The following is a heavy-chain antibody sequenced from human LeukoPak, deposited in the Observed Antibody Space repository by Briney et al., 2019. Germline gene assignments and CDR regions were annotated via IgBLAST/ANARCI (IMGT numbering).Heavy chain of an antibody. Sequence: SETLSLTCTVSGGYVSSGSYYWSWIRQPPGKGLEWIGYIYYTETTNYNPSLKSRVTISVDTSKNQFSLKLSSVTAADTAVYYCASDSNRAEYFQHWGQGTLVTVSS. CDR2: IYYTETT. J-gene: IGHJ1*01. CDR3: ASDSNRAEYFQH. V-gene: IGHV4-61*01. D-gene: IGHD1-14*01. CDR1: GGYVSSGSYY.